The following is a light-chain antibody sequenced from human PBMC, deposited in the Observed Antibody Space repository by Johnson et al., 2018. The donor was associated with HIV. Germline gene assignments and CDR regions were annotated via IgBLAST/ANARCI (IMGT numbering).Light chain of an antibody. Sequence: QSVLTQSPSVSAAPGQKVTISCSGSSSNIGNNSVSWYQLLPGTAPKLLIHKNDQRPSGIPDRFSGSKSGTSATLGITGLQTGDEANYYCGTWDSSMRAVFGSGTKVTVL. CDR1: SSNIGNNS. CDR2: KND. V-gene: IGLV1-51*02. CDR3: GTWDSSMRAV. J-gene: IGLJ1*01.